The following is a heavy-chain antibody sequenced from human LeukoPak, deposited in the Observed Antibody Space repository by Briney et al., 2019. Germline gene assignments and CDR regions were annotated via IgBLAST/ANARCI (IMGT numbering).Heavy chain of an antibody. V-gene: IGHV1-2*02. D-gene: IGHD3-3*01. Sequence: ASVKVSCEASGYTFTYYYVHWVRQAPGQGLEWMGCISPNSGGTHYAQKFQGRVTMTRDTSISTAYMELSRLRSDDTAVYFCARLPYDEPDYWGQGTLVTVSS. CDR2: ISPNSGGT. CDR1: GYTFTYYY. J-gene: IGHJ4*02. CDR3: ARLPYDEPDY.